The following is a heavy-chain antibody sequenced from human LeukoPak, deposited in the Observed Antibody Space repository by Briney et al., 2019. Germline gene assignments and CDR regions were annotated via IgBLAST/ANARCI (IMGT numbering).Heavy chain of an antibody. Sequence: PGRSLRLSCAASGFTFSSYGMHWVRQAPGKGLEWVAVIWYDGSNKYYADSVKGRFTISRDNSKNTLYLQMNSLRAEDTAVYYCARDFGSYSEGAFDIWGQGTMVTVSS. D-gene: IGHD4-11*01. J-gene: IGHJ3*02. CDR2: IWYDGSNK. V-gene: IGHV3-33*01. CDR3: ARDFGSYSEGAFDI. CDR1: GFTFSSYG.